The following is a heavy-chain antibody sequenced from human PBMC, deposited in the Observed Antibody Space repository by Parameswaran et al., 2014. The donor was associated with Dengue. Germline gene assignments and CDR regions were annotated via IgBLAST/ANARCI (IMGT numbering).Heavy chain of an antibody. J-gene: IGHJ4*02. CDR3: ARDHDRARVVVPY. V-gene: IGHV3-11*01. Sequence: VRQAPGKGLEWVSYISSSGSTIYYADSVKGRFTISRDNAKNSLYLQMNSQRAEDTAVYYCARDHDRARVVVPYWGQGTLVTVSS. D-gene: IGHD2-15*01. CDR2: ISSSGSTI.